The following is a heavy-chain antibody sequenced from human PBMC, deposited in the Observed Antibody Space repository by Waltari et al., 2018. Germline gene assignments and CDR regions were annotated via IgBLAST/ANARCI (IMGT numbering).Heavy chain of an antibody. CDR3: ARDLERWLQLMEALGY. CDR2: INPNSGGT. V-gene: IGHV1-2*02. J-gene: IGHJ4*02. CDR1: GYTFTGYY. D-gene: IGHD5-12*01. Sequence: QVQLVQSGAEVKKPGASVKVSCKASGYTFTGYYMHWVRQAPGQGLEWMGWINPNSGGTNYAQKFQGRVTMTRDTSISTAYMELSRLRSDDMAVYYCARDLERWLQLMEALGYWGQGTLVTVSS.